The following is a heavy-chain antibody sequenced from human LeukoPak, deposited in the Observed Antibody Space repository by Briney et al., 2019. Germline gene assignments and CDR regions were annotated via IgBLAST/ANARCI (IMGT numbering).Heavy chain of an antibody. CDR1: GFTFSSYG. D-gene: IGHD4-17*01. CDR3: ANSPYGDWSFDF. CDR2: IRYHGRDK. V-gene: IGHV3-30*02. J-gene: IGHJ4*02. Sequence: GGSLRLSCAASGFTFSSYGMHWVRRAPGKGLEWVAFIRYHGRDKYYGDSVKGRFTTSRDNSRNTLYLQMDSLRGEDTAVYYCANSPYGDWSFDFWGQGTLVTVSS.